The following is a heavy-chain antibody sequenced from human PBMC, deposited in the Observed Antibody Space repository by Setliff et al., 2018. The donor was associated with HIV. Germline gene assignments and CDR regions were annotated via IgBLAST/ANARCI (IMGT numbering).Heavy chain of an antibody. V-gene: IGHV4-39*01. CDR3: ARLAIYGSD. CDR1: SGSIRSENYF. J-gene: IGHJ6*02. CDR2: LYYSGSS. D-gene: IGHD3-10*01. Sequence: SETLSLTCTVFSGSIRSENYFWGWIRQPPGKGLEWIGSLYYSGSSYYNPSLKSRVTISVDTSKNQFSLKVNSVTAADTAVYFCARLAIYGSDWGQGTTVTVSS.